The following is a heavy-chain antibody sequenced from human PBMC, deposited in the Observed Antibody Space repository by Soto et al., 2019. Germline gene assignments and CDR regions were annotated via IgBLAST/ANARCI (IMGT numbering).Heavy chain of an antibody. V-gene: IGHV1-46*01. D-gene: IGHD5-18*01. J-gene: IGHJ4*02. CDR2: INPSGGSV. CDR3: ARPPDLSLHTALAPPLSY. Sequence: GASVKVSCKASGYTFTTYYIHWLRQAPGQGLEWMGIINPSGGSVTLAQNFQGRVSVTRDTSTRTVYMELQSLRSDDTAVYYGARPPDLSLHTALAPPLSYWGQGTQVTSPQ. CDR1: GYTFTTYY.